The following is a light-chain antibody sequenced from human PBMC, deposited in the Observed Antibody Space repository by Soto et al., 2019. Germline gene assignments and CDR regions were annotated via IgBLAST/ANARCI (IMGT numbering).Light chain of an antibody. V-gene: IGKV3D-20*01. CDR3: QQYASSPIT. CDR1: ESVSYIY. CDR2: DAS. Sequence: EIVLTQSPATMSLSPGERATLSCGASESVSYIYVAWYQVKGGLAPRLLIHDASTRASGIPDRFSGSKSGTDFTLTIRALEPEDAAVYYCQQYASSPITFGQGTRLEIK. J-gene: IGKJ5*01.